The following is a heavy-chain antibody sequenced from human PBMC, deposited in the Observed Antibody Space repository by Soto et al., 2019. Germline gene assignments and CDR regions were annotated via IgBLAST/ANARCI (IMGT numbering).Heavy chain of an antibody. V-gene: IGHV3-66*01. Sequence: EVQLVESGGGLVQPGGSLRLSCAASGFTVSSNYMSWVRQAPGKGLEWVSVIYSGGSTYYADSVKGRFTISRDNSKNTLYLQMNSLRAEDTAVYYCATDQNEQPNYYYYYGMDVWGQGTTVTVSS. J-gene: IGHJ6*02. CDR1: GFTVSSNY. CDR2: IYSGGST. CDR3: ATDQNEQPNYYYYYGMDV. D-gene: IGHD6-13*01.